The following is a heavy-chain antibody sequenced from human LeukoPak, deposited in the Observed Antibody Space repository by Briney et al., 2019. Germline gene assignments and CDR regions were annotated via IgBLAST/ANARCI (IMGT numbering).Heavy chain of an antibody. Sequence: GGSLRLSCAASGFTFSSYSMNWVRQAPGKGLEWVSSISSSSSYIYYADSVKGRFTISRDNAKNSLYLQMNSLRAEDTAVYHCARVGSSWYYFDYWGQGTLVTVSS. D-gene: IGHD6-13*01. CDR2: ISSSSSYI. CDR1: GFTFSSYS. CDR3: ARVGSSWYYFDY. J-gene: IGHJ4*02. V-gene: IGHV3-21*01.